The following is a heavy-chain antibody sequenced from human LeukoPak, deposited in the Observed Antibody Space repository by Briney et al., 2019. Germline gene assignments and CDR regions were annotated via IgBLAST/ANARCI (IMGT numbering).Heavy chain of an antibody. V-gene: IGHV4-61*02. J-gene: IGHJ4*02. CDR3: ARAYDSSGPFDY. CDR1: GGSISSGSYY. CDR2: IYTSGST. D-gene: IGHD3-22*01. Sequence: PSQTLSLTCTVSGGSISSGSYYWSWIRQPAGKGLEWIGRIYTSGSTNYNPSLKSRVTISVDTSKNQFSLKLSSVTAADTAAYYCARAYDSSGPFDYWGQGTLVTVSS.